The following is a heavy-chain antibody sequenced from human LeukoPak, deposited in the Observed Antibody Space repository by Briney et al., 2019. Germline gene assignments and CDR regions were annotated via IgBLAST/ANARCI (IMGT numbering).Heavy chain of an antibody. V-gene: IGHV1-2*02. J-gene: IGHJ3*02. Sequence: ASVKVSCKASGYTFTGYYMHWVRQAPGQGLEWMGWINPNSGGTNYAQKFQGRVTMTRDTSISTAYMELSRLRSDDTAVYYCASTRAHCGGDCYLVGAFDIWGQGTMVTVSS. D-gene: IGHD2-21*02. CDR1: GYTFTGYY. CDR3: ASTRAHCGGDCYLVGAFDI. CDR2: INPNSGGT.